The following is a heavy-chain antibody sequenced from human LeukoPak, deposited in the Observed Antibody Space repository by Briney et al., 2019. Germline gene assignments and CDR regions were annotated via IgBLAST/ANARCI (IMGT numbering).Heavy chain of an antibody. CDR3: AKHSGSYFVYYFDY. V-gene: IGHV3-23*01. J-gene: IGHJ4*02. Sequence: GGSLRLSCGVSGFTFSSYGMSWVRQAPGKGLEWVSVISGSGYNTDYADSVKSRFTISRDNYRLYLQMNSLRPEDTAVYSCAKHSGSYFVYYFDYWGQGTLVTVSS. D-gene: IGHD1-26*01. CDR2: ISGSGYNT. CDR1: GFTFSSYG.